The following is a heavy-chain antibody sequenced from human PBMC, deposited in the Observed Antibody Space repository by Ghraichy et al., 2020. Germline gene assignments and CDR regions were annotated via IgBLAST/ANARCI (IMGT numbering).Heavy chain of an antibody. CDR2: INPNSGGT. V-gene: IGHV1-2*02. J-gene: IGHJ4*02. D-gene: IGHD2-15*01. Sequence: ASVKVSCKASGYTFTGYYMHWVRQAPGQGLEWMGWINPNSGGTNYAQKFQGRVTMTRDTSISTAYMELSRLRSDDTAVYYCARLRVFSGAVKGYFDYWGQGTLVTVSS. CDR3: ARLRVFSGAVKGYFDY. CDR1: GYTFTGYY.